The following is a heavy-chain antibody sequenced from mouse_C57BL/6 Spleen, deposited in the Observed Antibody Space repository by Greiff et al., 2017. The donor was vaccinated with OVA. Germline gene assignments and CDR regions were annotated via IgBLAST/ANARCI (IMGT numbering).Heavy chain of an antibody. J-gene: IGHJ4*01. V-gene: IGHV5-4*03. CDR3: ARGSLRYYALDY. D-gene: IGHD1-1*01. CDR2: ISDGGSYT. Sequence: EVKLMESGGGLVKPGGSLKLSCAASGFTFSSYAMCWVRQTPEKRLEWVATISDGGSYTYYPANVKGRFTISRDNAKTNLYLQMSHLKSEDTAMYYCARGSLRYYALDYWGQGTSVTVSS. CDR1: GFTFSSYA.